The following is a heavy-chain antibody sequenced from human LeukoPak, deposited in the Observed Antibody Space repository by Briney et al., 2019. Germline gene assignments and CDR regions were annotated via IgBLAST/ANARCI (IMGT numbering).Heavy chain of an antibody. V-gene: IGHV1-69*13. Sequence: SVKVSCKASGGTFSSYAISWVRQAPGQGLEWVGGIIPIFGTANYAQKFQGRVTITADESTSTAYMELSRLRSEDTAVYYCARKGYDFSSGYYTGIGFWFDPWGQGTLVTVSS. J-gene: IGHJ5*02. D-gene: IGHD3-3*01. CDR1: GGTFSSYA. CDR3: ARKGYDFSSGYYTGIGFWFDP. CDR2: IIPIFGTA.